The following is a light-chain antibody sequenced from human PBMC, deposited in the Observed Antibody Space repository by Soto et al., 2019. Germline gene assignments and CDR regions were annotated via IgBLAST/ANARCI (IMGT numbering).Light chain of an antibody. Sequence: EIVLTQSPATLSLPPGERATLSCRASQSISTYLAWYQQKPGQAPRLLIYDASTRATGIPARFSGGGSGTDFTLTISSLEPEDFAVYFCQQRSNWPLFSFGPGTKVDSK. J-gene: IGKJ3*01. CDR2: DAS. CDR3: QQRSNWPLFS. CDR1: QSISTY. V-gene: IGKV3-11*01.